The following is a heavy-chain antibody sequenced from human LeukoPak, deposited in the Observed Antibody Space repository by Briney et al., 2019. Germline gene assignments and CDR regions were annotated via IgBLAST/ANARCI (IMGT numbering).Heavy chain of an antibody. CDR2: INHSGST. Sequence: PSETLSLTCAEYGESFSGYYWSWIRQPPGKGLEWIGEINHSGSTNYNSSLKSRVTISVDPSKNQFSLKLSSVTAADTAVYYCARGPGYLAYYYGMDVWGQGTTVTVSS. CDR1: GESFSGYY. D-gene: IGHD3-9*01. CDR3: ARGPGYLAYYYGMDV. V-gene: IGHV4-34*01. J-gene: IGHJ6*02.